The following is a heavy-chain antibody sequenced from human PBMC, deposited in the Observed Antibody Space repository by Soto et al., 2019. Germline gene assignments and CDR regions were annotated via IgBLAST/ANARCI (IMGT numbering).Heavy chain of an antibody. CDR2: IDSSHSYT. V-gene: IGHV5-10-1*01. CDR3: ERDGGRGFDGNYGDYSFDY. D-gene: IGHD4-17*01. CDR1: GYIFTTYC. Sequence: PGGSLKIACEGAGYIFTTYCISCVRQMPVEDLQWMGRIDSSHSYTNYCQSFPCHVTISVDKSINSADRQWISLITSDTTTYYCERDGGRGFDGNYGDYSFDYWGQGVLVTVSS. J-gene: IGHJ4*02.